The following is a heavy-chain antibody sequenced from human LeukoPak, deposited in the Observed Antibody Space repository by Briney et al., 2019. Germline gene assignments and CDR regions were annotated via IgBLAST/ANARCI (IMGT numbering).Heavy chain of an antibody. D-gene: IGHD6-19*01. CDR3: ASTPTTIAVAGGVGDY. V-gene: IGHV3-33*01. CDR1: GFTFSSYG. Sequence: PGGSLRLSCAASGFTFSSYGMHWVRQAPGKGLEWVAVIWYDGSNKYYADSVKGRFTISRDNSKNTLYLQMNSLRAEDTAVYYCASTPTTIAVAGGVGDYWGQGTLVTVSS. J-gene: IGHJ4*02. CDR2: IWYDGSNK.